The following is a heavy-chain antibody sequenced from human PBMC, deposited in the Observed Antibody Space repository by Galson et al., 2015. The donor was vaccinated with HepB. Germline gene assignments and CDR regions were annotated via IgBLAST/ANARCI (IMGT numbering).Heavy chain of an antibody. Sequence: SLRLSCAASGFSFTGFSFSSSVMHWVRQAPGKGLEWVALISADDGRNKNYADPVKGRFTISRDNSKNTLYLEVNSLRAEDTAVYYRAREGYSSGRAGIFDYWGQGTLVTVSS. V-gene: IGHV3-30*04. CDR2: ISADDGRNK. CDR1: GFSFTGFSFSSSV. J-gene: IGHJ4*02. CDR3: AREGYSSGRAGIFDY. D-gene: IGHD6-19*01.